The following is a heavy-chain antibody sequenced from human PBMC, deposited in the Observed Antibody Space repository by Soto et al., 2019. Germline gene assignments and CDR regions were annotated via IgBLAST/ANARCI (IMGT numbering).Heavy chain of an antibody. Sequence: SETLSLTCAVYGGSFSGYYWSWIRQPPGKGLEWIGEINHSGSTNYNPSLKRRVTISVDTSKNQCSLKLSSVTAADTAVYSCARDTGAEYSRSGEGAFDSWGQATMVTVSS. J-gene: IGHJ3*02. V-gene: IGHV4-34*01. CDR3: ARDTGAEYSRSGEGAFDS. D-gene: IGHD6-6*01. CDR1: GGSFSGYY. CDR2: INHSGST.